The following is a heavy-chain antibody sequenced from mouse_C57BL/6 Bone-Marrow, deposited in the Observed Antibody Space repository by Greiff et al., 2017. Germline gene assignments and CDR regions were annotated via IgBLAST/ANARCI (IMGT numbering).Heavy chain of an antibody. V-gene: IGHV1-4*01. J-gene: IGHJ4*01. D-gene: IGHD2-3*01. CDR1: GYTFTSYT. CDR2: INPSSGYT. Sequence: VKLQASGAELARPGASVKMSCKASGYTFTSYTMHWVKQRPGQGLEWIGYINPSSGYTKYNQKFKDKATLTADKSSSTAYMQLSSLTSEDSAVYYCARSGDGYCYAMDYWGQGTSVTVSS. CDR3: ARSGDGYCYAMDY.